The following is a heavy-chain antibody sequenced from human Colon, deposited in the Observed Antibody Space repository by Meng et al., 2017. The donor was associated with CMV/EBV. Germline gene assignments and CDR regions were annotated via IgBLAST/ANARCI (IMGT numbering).Heavy chain of an antibody. CDR3: ARTRVIPPSYWFDP. CDR2: ISYTGST. Sequence: GSVINRCGYYWSWIRQRPGTGLEWIGYISYTGSTHYNPSLKSRVIISEGTSRSQFSLKVTSVTAADTAMYYCARTRVIPPSYWFDPWGQGILVTVSS. CDR1: GSVINRCGYY. V-gene: IGHV4-31*02. D-gene: IGHD2-21*01. J-gene: IGHJ5*02.